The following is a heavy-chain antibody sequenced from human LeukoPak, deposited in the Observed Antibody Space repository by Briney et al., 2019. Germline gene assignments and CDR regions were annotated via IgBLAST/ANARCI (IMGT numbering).Heavy chain of an antibody. CDR1: GGSISSGDYY. CDR2: IYYSGST. V-gene: IGHV4-30-4*08. CDR3: ARDRRGRYCSSTSCHSGIYYYYYMDV. J-gene: IGHJ6*03. D-gene: IGHD2-2*01. Sequence: SETLSLTCTVSGGSISSGDYYWSWIRQPPGKGLEWIGCIYYSGSTYYNPSLKSRVTISVDTSKNQFSLKLSSVTAADTAVYYCARDRRGRYCSSTSCHSGIYYYYYMDVWGKGTTVTVSS.